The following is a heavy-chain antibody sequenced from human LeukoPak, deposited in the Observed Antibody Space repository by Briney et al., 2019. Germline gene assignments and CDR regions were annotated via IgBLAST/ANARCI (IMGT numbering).Heavy chain of an antibody. J-gene: IGHJ4*02. V-gene: IGHV3-64*01. CDR2: ISSNGGNI. CDR1: GFTFSSYA. Sequence: GGSLRLSCAASGFTFSSYAMHWVRQAPGKGLEYVSVISSNGGNIYYANSVKGRFTISRDNSKNTLHLQVGSLRAEDTAVYYCARERVTRGSGSYFHDYWGQGTLVTVSS. CDR3: ARERVTRGSGSYFHDY. D-gene: IGHD1-26*01.